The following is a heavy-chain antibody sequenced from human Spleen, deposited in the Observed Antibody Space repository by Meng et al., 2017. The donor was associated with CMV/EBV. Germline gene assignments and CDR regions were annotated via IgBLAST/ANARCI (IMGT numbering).Heavy chain of an antibody. CDR1: GGSFSGYY. J-gene: IGHJ4*02. V-gene: IGHV4-34*01. CDR2: INHSGST. CDR3: ARSGRFDY. D-gene: IGHD1-14*01. Sequence: QVQLQQWGAGLLKPSATLPLTCAVYGGSFSGYYWSWIRQPPGKGLEWIGEINHSGSTNYNPSLKSRVTISVDTSKNQFSLKLSSVTAADTAVYYCARSGRFDYWGQGTLVTVSS.